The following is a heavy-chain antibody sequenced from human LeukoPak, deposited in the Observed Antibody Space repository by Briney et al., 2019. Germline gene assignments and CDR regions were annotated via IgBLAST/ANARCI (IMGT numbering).Heavy chain of an antibody. J-gene: IGHJ4*02. D-gene: IGHD3-10*01. CDR1: GYTFTSYG. CDR2: ISAYNGNT. V-gene: IGHV1-18*01. Sequence: ASVKVSCKASGYTFTSYGISWVRQAPGQGLEWMGWISAYNGNTNYAQKLQGRVTMTTDTSTSTAYMELRSLRSDDTAVYYCARDYIFQPYQVLWFGNWGQGTLVTVSS. CDR3: ARDYIFQPYQVLWFGN.